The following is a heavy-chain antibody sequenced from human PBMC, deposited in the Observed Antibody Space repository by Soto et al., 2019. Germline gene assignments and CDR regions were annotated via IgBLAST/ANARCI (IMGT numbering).Heavy chain of an antibody. D-gene: IGHD4-17*01. CDR2: ISAKTADT. V-gene: IGHV1-18*04. Sequence: ASVKVSCKASGCTFTSYGISWVRQAPGQGLEWMGWISAKTADTNYAQRLQGRVTMTTDTSTSTAYMELRSLRSDDTAVFYCARDRPTVTSNYYYYGLDVWGQETTVTVSS. J-gene: IGHJ6*02. CDR3: ARDRPTVTSNYYYYGLDV. CDR1: GCTFTSYG.